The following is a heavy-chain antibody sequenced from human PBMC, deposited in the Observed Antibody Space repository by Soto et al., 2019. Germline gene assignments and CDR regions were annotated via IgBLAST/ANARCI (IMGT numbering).Heavy chain of an antibody. CDR2: INYSGST. V-gene: IGHV4-34*01. CDR1: GGSFSAYY. CDR3: ARHSSGYYGSVDY. D-gene: IGHD6-19*01. J-gene: IGHJ4*02. Sequence: QVQLQQWGAGLLKPSETLSLTCAVNGGSFSAYYWSWIRQSPGKGLEWIGEINYSGSTNYNPSLKSRVTISVDTSKNQFSLKLTSVTVADTAVYYCARHSSGYYGSVDYRGQGTLVTVSS.